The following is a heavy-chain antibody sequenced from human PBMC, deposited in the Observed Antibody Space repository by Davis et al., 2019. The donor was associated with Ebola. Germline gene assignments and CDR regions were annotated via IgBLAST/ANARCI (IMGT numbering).Heavy chain of an antibody. CDR3: AKDPRTTRLGAIFDY. J-gene: IGHJ4*02. D-gene: IGHD1-26*01. CDR2: VTIASAT. Sequence: GESLKISCAASGFSFSSYAMNWVRQTPEKGLEWVSTVTIASATYYADSVKGRFTISRDNSKNTLYLQMNSLRAEDTAVYYCAKDPRTTRLGAIFDYWGQGTLVTVSS. V-gene: IGHV3-23*01. CDR1: GFSFSSYA.